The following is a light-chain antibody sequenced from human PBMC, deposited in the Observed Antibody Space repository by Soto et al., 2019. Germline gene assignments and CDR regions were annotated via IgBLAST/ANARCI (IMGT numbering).Light chain of an antibody. V-gene: IGKV3-15*01. Sequence: EILMTQSPATLSVSPGERVTLACRASQSIRSNLAWYQQKPGQAPRLLVYGASTRATGIPARFSGSGSGTEFNLTISSLQSEDFAVYYCQQYNDWPPLTFGGGTKVQI. CDR1: QSIRSN. J-gene: IGKJ4*01. CDR3: QQYNDWPPLT. CDR2: GAS.